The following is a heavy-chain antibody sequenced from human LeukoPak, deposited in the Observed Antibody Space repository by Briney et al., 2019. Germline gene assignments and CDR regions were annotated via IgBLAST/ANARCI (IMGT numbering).Heavy chain of an antibody. V-gene: IGHV3-30*18. Sequence: GGSLRPSCAASGFTFSSYGMHWVRQAPGKGLEWVAVISYDGSNKYYADSVKGRFTISRDNSKNTLYLQMNSLRAEDTAVYYCAKDRNIVVVPAAHTPDYWGQGTLVTVSS. D-gene: IGHD2-2*01. CDR2: ISYDGSNK. CDR3: AKDRNIVVVPAAHTPDY. J-gene: IGHJ4*02. CDR1: GFTFSSYG.